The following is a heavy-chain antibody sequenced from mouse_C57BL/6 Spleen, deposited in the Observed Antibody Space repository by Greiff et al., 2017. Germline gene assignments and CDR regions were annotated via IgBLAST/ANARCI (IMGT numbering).Heavy chain of an antibody. CDR2: ISDGGSYT. CDR3: AREGRYYGSSAWFAY. CDR1: GFTFSSYA. J-gene: IGHJ3*01. Sequence: DVHLVESGGGLVKPGGSLKLSCAASGFTFSSYAMSWVRQTPEKRLEWVATISDGGSYTYYPDNVKGRFTISRDNAKNNLYLQMSHLKSEDTAMYYCAREGRYYGSSAWFAYWGQGTLVTVSA. D-gene: IGHD1-1*01. V-gene: IGHV5-4*01.